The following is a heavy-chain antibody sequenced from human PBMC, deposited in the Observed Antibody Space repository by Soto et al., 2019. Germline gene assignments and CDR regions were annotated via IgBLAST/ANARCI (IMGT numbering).Heavy chain of an antibody. Sequence: PGGSLRLSCAASGFTFSTYAMSWVRQGPGKGLEWVSVISGSDDRTSYADSVKGRFTISRDNPKNTLYLQMNSLRAEDTAIYYCAKGATSSPYSCCDYWGQGTLVTVSS. CDR3: AKGATSSPYSCCDY. CDR2: ISGSDDRT. D-gene: IGHD2-15*01. CDR1: GFTFSTYA. V-gene: IGHV3-23*01. J-gene: IGHJ4*02.